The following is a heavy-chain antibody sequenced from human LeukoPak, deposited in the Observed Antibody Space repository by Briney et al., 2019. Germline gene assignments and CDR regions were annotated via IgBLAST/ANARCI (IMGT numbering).Heavy chain of an antibody. D-gene: IGHD3-22*01. CDR2: ISYDGSNK. Sequence: SGRSLRLSCAASGFTFSSYGVHWVRQAPGKGLEWVAVISYDGSNKYYADSVKGRFTISRDNSKNTLYLQMNSLRAEDTAVYYCAKPYYYDSSGYKYYFDYWGQGTLVTVSS. V-gene: IGHV3-30*18. J-gene: IGHJ4*02. CDR1: GFTFSSYG. CDR3: AKPYYYDSSGYKYYFDY.